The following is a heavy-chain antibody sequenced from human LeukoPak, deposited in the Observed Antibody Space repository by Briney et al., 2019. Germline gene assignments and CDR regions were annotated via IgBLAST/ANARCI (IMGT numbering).Heavy chain of an antibody. CDR2: INPNSGGT. CDR3: ARAYGSGSPHDY. CDR1: GYTFTSYY. Sequence: WASVKVSCKASGYTFTSYYMHWVRQAPGQGLEWMGWINPNSGGTNYAQKFQGRVTMTRDTSISTAYMELSRLRSDDTAVYYCARAYGSGSPHDYWGQGTLVTVSS. V-gene: IGHV1-2*02. J-gene: IGHJ4*02. D-gene: IGHD3-10*01.